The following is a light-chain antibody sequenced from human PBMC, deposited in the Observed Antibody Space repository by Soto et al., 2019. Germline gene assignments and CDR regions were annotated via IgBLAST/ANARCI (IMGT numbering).Light chain of an antibody. CDR2: EVN. J-gene: IGLJ2*01. CDR3: CSYAGSYSYVI. CDR1: SSDVGGYNY. Sequence: QSALTQPPSASGSPGQSVAISCTGTSSDVGGYNYVSWYQQHPGKAPKLMIYEVNKRPSGVPDRFFGSKSGNTASLTISGLQAEDEADYHCCSYAGSYSYVIFGGGTKLTVL. V-gene: IGLV2-8*01.